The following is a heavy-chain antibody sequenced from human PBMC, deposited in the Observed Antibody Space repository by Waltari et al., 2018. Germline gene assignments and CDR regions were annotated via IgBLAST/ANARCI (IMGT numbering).Heavy chain of an antibody. D-gene: IGHD3-9*01. J-gene: IGHJ4*02. V-gene: IGHV4-34*02. CDR2: VDHSGRA. CDR1: GGPFSGYY. CDR3: ARDARDWEAVANTYFDA. Sequence: QVQLQQWGAGLLKPSETLSLTCAVYGGPFSGYYWSWIRQPPGKGLEWIGEVDHSGRANDGPDGKSRAIISMDTSKKQFSLTLTSVTAADTAVYYCARDARDWEAVANTYFDAWGQGTLVAVSS.